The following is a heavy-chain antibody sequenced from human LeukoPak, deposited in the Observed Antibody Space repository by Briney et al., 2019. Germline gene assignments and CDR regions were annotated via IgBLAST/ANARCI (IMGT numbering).Heavy chain of an antibody. CDR2: IYPGDSDT. V-gene: IGHV5-51*01. CDR1: GYSFTSYW. CDR3: ARGRLDCSSTSCYYYFDY. D-gene: IGHD2-2*01. Sequence: GESLKISCKGSGYSFTSYWIGWVRQMPGKGLEWMGIIYPGDSDTRHSPSFQGQVTISADKSISTAYLQWSSLKASDTAMYYCARGRLDCSSTSCYYYFDYWGQGTLVTVSS. J-gene: IGHJ4*02.